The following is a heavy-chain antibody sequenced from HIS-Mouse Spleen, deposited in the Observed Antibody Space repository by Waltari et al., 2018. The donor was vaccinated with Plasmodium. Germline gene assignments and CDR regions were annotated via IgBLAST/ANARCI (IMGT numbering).Heavy chain of an antibody. D-gene: IGHD3-3*01. Sequence: QVQLQQWGAGLLKPSETLSLTCAVYGGSFSGSYWRWIRQPPGKGLAWIGEINHSGSTNYNPSLKSRVTISVDTSKNQFSLKLSSVTAADTAVYYCARVTSSGVYWYFDLWGRGTLVTVSS. CDR1: GGSFSGSY. J-gene: IGHJ2*01. V-gene: IGHV4-34*01. CDR2: INHSGST. CDR3: ARVTSSGVYWYFDL.